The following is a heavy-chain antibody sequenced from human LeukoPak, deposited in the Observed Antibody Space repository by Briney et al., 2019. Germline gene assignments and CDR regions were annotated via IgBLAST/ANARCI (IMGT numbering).Heavy chain of an antibody. CDR3: AHRPGRERYGSGSYYFDY. Sequence: TLSLTCTVSGGSISSYHWSWIRQPPGKALEWLALIYWDDDKRYSPSLKSRLTITKDTSKNQVVLTMTNMDPVDTATYYCAHRPGRERYGSGSYYFDYWGQGTLVTVSS. D-gene: IGHD3-10*01. CDR1: GGSISSYHW. V-gene: IGHV2-5*08. CDR2: IYWDDDK. J-gene: IGHJ4*02.